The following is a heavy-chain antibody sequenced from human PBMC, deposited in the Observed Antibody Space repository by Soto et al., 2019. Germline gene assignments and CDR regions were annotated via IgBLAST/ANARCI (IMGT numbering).Heavy chain of an antibody. CDR2: IWYDGSNK. V-gene: IGHV3-33*01. CDR1: GFIFSSYG. D-gene: IGHD6-13*01. Sequence: QVQLVESGGGVVQPGRSLRLSCAASGFIFSSYGMHWVRQAPGKGLEWVAVIWYDGSNKYYADSVKGRFTISRDNSKNTLYLQMNSLRAEDTAVYYCARDRIAAAGTDYFDYWGQGTLVTVSS. CDR3: ARDRIAAAGTDYFDY. J-gene: IGHJ4*02.